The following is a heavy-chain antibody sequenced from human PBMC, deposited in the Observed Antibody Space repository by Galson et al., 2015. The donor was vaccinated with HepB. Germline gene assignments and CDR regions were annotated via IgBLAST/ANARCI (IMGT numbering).Heavy chain of an antibody. D-gene: IGHD5-18*01. Sequence: SVKVSCKASGYTFSRYGISWVRQAPGQGLEWMGWISGDNANTNYAQKLQGRVTMTTDTSTSTAYMKLTSLRSDDTAVYYCARGGYSYGKFDYWGQGTLVTVSS. J-gene: IGHJ4*02. CDR1: GYTFSRYG. V-gene: IGHV1-18*01. CDR2: ISGDNANT. CDR3: ARGGYSYGKFDY.